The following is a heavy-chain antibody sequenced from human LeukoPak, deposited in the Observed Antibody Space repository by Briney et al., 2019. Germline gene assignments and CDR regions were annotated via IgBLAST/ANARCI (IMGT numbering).Heavy chain of an antibody. Sequence: GASVKVSCKASGYTFTGYYMHWVRQAPGQGLEWMGWINPNSGGTNYAQSFQGRVTMTRDTSISTTYMDLSRLRSDDTAVYYCARGPSTVTKNWFDPWGQGTLVTVSS. CDR3: ARGPSTVTKNWFDP. D-gene: IGHD4-17*01. V-gene: IGHV1-2*02. CDR1: GYTFTGYY. J-gene: IGHJ5*02. CDR2: INPNSGGT.